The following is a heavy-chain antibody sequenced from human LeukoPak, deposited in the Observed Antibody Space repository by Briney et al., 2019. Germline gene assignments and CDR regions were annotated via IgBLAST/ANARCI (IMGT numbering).Heavy chain of an antibody. CDR2: IYYSGSA. Sequence: SGTPSLTSSVAVDSMKSYLWAWIREPPGRGVGWIGLIYYSGSASNYSPSLQSRVTMSADTSKNQFSLKLTSMTAAATATYYCARRRQTCQPLCYYYLDVWGKGTTVTVSS. V-gene: IGHV4-59*08. D-gene: IGHD2-21*01. CDR1: VDSMKSYL. CDR3: ARRRQTCQPLCYYYLDV. J-gene: IGHJ6*03.